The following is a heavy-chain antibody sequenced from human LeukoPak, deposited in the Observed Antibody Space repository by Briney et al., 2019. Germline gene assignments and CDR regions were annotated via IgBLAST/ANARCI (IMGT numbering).Heavy chain of an antibody. J-gene: IGHJ4*02. CDR3: ARYTDSSGYYYDY. CDR1: GGSISSGDYY. V-gene: IGHV4-30-4*01. D-gene: IGHD3-22*01. CDR2: IYYSGST. Sequence: SETLSLTCTVSGGSISSGDYYWRWIRQPPGRGLEWIGYIYYSGSTYYNPSLKSRVTISVDTSKNQFSLKLSSVTAADTAVYYCARYTDSSGYYYDYWGQGTLVTVSS.